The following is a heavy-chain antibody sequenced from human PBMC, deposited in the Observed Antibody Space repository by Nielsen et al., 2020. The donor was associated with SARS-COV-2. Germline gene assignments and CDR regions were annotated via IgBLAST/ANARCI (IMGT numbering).Heavy chain of an antibody. V-gene: IGHV1-24*01. Sequence: ASVKVSCKVSGYALSKLSMNWVRQAPGQGLEWMGGFDPEVGERIYGQKFQGRVTMTDDTSTDTTYMELSSLRSEDTAVYYCATGPGKQLWLGLDLWGQGTLLIVSS. CDR1: GYALSKLS. CDR2: FDPEVGER. CDR3: ATGPGKQLWLGLDL. D-gene: IGHD5-18*01. J-gene: IGHJ5*02.